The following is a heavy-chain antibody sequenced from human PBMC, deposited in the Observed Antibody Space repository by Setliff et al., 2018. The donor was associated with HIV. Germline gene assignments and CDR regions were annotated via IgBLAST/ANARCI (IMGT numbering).Heavy chain of an antibody. CDR3: ATHIRDWEWELQPVFDY. Sequence: GGSLRLSCAASGFNFGDYAMHWVRQAPGKGLEWVSGINWNSGNIGYGDSVKGRFTISRDNAKNSLYLEMSSLRLDDTALYYCATHIRDWEWELQPVFDYWGQGVMVTVSS. J-gene: IGHJ4*02. D-gene: IGHD1-26*01. CDR2: INWNSGNI. V-gene: IGHV3-9*01. CDR1: GFNFGDYA.